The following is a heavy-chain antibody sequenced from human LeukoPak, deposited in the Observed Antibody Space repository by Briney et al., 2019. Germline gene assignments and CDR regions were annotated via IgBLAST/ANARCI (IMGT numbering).Heavy chain of an antibody. J-gene: IGHJ4*01. Sequence: SETLSLTCTASGGSISSSSYFWGWIRQPPGKGLEWIGXXYYSGSTYYSPSLKSRVTISLDTSNIHFSLKLSSVTAADTAVYYCARDLSDDSXGXXYYFDNWGHGTLVTVSS. D-gene: IGHD3-22*01. CDR3: ARDLSDDSXGXXYYFDN. CDR2: XYYSGST. CDR1: GGSISSSSYF. V-gene: IGHV4-39*07.